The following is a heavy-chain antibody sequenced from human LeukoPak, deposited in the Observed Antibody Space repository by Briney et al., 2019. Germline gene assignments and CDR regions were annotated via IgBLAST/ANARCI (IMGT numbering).Heavy chain of an antibody. CDR1: GYTFTSYD. V-gene: IGHV1-8*01. D-gene: IGHD3-22*01. Sequence: ASVKVSCKASGYTFTSYDINWVRQATGQGLEWMGWMNPNSGNTGYAQKFQGRVTMTRDTSTSTVYMELSSLRSEDTAVYYCSSGYHTGHYYYGMDVWGQGTTVTVSS. CDR2: MNPNSGNT. CDR3: SSGYHTGHYYYGMDV. J-gene: IGHJ6*02.